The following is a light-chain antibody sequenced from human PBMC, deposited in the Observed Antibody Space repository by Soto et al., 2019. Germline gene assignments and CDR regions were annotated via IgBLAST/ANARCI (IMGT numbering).Light chain of an antibody. CDR3: QHRSNWPAGWT. CDR1: QRVSSSTY. CDR2: DAS. V-gene: IGKV3D-20*02. J-gene: IGKJ1*01. Sequence: DTVLTQSPGTLSLSPGESATLSCRASQRVSSSTYLAWYQQRPGQAPRLLIYDASTRATGIPDRFSGSGSGTDFTLTISSLEPEDFAVYYCQHRSNWPAGWTFGQGTKVDIK.